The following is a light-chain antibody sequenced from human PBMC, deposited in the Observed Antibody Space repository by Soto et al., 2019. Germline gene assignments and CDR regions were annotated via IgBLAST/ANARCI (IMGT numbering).Light chain of an antibody. J-gene: IGKJ1*01. CDR1: QSISPW. CDR3: LQYHTYRT. CDR2: DAS. Sequence: DIQMNQSPSTLSASVGDRVTITCRASQSISPWLAWYQQKPGKAPKLLIFDASNLESGVPSRFSGSGSGTEFTLTISSLQPDDFATYYCLQYHTYRTFGQGTKVDIK. V-gene: IGKV1-5*01.